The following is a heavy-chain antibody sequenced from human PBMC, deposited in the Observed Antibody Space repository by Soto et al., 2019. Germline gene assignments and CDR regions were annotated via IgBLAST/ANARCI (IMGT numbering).Heavy chain of an antibody. CDR2: IYYTGST. CDR1: GGSISSYY. J-gene: IGHJ2*01. Sequence: QVQLQESGPGLVKPSETLSLTCTVSGGSISSYYWSWIRQPPGKGLEWIGYIYYTGSTNYNPSLTXRXTXXVHTSKNPFSLQLSSVTAADTAVYYCAIFNWYFDLWGRGTLVSVSS. CDR3: AIFNWYFDL. V-gene: IGHV4-59*01.